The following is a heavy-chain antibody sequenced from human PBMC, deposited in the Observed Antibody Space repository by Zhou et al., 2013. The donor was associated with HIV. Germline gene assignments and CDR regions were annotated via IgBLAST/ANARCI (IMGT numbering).Heavy chain of an antibody. CDR3: ARGSSTVYCSSTSCHYYYYYGMDV. CDR2: ISAYNGNT. D-gene: IGHD2-2*01. J-gene: IGHJ6*02. Sequence: QVQLVQSGAEVKKPGASVKVSCKASGYTFTSYGISWVRQAPGQGLEWMGWISAYNGNTNYAQKLQGRVTMTTDTSTSTAYMELRSLRSDDTAVYYCARGSSTVYCSSTSCHYYYYYGMDVWGQGTTVTVSS. V-gene: IGHV1-18*01. CDR1: GYTFTSYG.